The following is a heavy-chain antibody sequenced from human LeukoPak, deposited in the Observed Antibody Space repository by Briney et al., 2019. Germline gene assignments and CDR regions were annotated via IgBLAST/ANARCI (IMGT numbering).Heavy chain of an antibody. Sequence: ASVTASCKVSGYTLTELSMHWVRQAPGKGLEWMGGFDPEDGETIYAQKFQGRVTMTEDTSTDTAYMELSSLRSEDTAVYYCATAILAYSSGWSIPDYWGQGTLVTVSS. D-gene: IGHD6-19*01. CDR2: FDPEDGET. J-gene: IGHJ4*02. CDR1: GYTLTELS. CDR3: ATAILAYSSGWSIPDY. V-gene: IGHV1-24*01.